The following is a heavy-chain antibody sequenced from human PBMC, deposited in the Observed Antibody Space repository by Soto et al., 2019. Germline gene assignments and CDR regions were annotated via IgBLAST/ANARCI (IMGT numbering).Heavy chain of an antibody. V-gene: IGHV3-7*04. CDR1: GFTFSSYA. CDR3: ARVYDFWNSIDY. Sequence: PGGSLRLSCAASGFTFSSYAMSWVRQAPGKGLEWVANIKQDGSEKDYVDSVKGRFTISRDNAKNSLYLQMNSLRAEDTALYYCARVYDFWNSIDYWGQGSLVNVSS. J-gene: IGHJ4*02. D-gene: IGHD3-3*01. CDR2: IKQDGSEK.